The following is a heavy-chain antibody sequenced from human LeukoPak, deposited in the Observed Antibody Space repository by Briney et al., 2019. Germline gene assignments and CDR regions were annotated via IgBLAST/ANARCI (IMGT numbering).Heavy chain of an antibody. Sequence: FGTLSLTCAVSGYSISSGYYWGWTRHPPGKGLAWIGSIYQRGSTYYNPSIKSRDTIAVDTSKNQFSLKLSSVTSADTAVYYCARIQLWFVSGYNWFDPWGQGTLVTVSS. J-gene: IGHJ5*02. CDR2: IYQRGST. CDR1: GYSISSGYY. CDR3: ARIQLWFVSGYNWFDP. D-gene: IGHD5-18*01. V-gene: IGHV4-38-2*01.